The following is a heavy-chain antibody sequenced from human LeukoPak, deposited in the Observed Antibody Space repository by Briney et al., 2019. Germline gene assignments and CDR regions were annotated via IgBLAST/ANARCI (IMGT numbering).Heavy chain of an antibody. J-gene: IGHJ5*02. CDR1: GFTFSSYW. CDR3: AREGCSGGSCYHNWFDP. Sequence: WGSLRLSCAASGFTFSSYWMSWVRQAPGKGLEWVANINQDGSEKYYVDSVKGRFTISKGNAKNSLYLQMNSLRAEDTAVYYCAREGCSGGSCYHNWFDPWGQGTLVTVSS. V-gene: IGHV3-7*01. D-gene: IGHD2-15*01. CDR2: INQDGSEK.